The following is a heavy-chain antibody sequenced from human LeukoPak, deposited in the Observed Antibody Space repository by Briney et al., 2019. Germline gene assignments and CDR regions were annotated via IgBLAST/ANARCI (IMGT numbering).Heavy chain of an antibody. CDR2: ISSSGST. J-gene: IGHJ4*02. CDR3: LGYGTVDY. D-gene: IGHD5-18*01. Sequence: NPSETLSLTCTVSGDSISSGDYYWSWIRQPAGKGLEWIGRISSSGSTNYNPSLKSRVTISVDTSKNQFSLKLSSVTAADTAVYYCLGYGTVDYWGQGTLVTVSS. V-gene: IGHV4-61*02. CDR1: GDSISSGDYY.